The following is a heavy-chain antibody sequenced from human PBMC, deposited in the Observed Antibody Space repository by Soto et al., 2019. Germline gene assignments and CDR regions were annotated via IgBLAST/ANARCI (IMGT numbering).Heavy chain of an antibody. V-gene: IGHV4-38-2*01. Sequence: SETLSLTCAVSGYSIASGYYCAWIRQSPGKGLEWIGSIEHAWSVYYNPSPNGRVALSMDTSKNHFSMKLTSVTAADTAVYYCARTFDYYGMDVWGQGTTVTV. CDR3: ARTFDYYGMDV. CDR2: IEHAWSV. J-gene: IGHJ6*02. CDR1: GYSIASGYY.